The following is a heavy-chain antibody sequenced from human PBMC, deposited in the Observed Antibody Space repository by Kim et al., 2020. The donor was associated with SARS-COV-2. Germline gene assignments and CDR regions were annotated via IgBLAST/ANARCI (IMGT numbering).Heavy chain of an antibody. V-gene: IGHV1-69*13. D-gene: IGHD2-15*01. CDR1: GGTISSYA. CDR2: IIPLFGTA. Sequence: SVKVSCKASGGTISSYAIICVRQAPGQGLEWMVGIIPLFGTANYAQKFQGRVTITADESTSTAYMELSSLRSEDTAVYYCARFKPYQNGGSTSFDLWGRGTMVTVSS. CDR3: ARFKPYQNGGSTSFDL. J-gene: IGHJ2*01.